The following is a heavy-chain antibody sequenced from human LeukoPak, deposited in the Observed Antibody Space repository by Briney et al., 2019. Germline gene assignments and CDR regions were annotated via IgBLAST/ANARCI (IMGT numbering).Heavy chain of an antibody. CDR3: ASLGIAAAGTSYYFDY. J-gene: IGHJ4*02. Sequence: PSETLSLTCTGSGGSISSYYWSWIRQPPGKGLEWIGYIYYSGSTNYNPSLKSRVTISVDTSKNQFSLKLSSVTAADTAVYYCASLGIAAAGTSYYFDYWGQGTLVTVSS. V-gene: IGHV4-59*01. CDR2: IYYSGST. CDR1: GGSISSYY. D-gene: IGHD6-13*01.